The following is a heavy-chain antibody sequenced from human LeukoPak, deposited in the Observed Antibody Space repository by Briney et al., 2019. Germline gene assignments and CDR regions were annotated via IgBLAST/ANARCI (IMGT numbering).Heavy chain of an antibody. CDR2: IYHGGNT. V-gene: IGHV4-30-2*02. D-gene: IGHD3-10*01. CDR1: GDSISSGGYS. Sequence: SETLSLTCVVSGDSISSGGYSWTWIRQPPGMGLEWIGYIYHGGNTYYNPSLKSRVTISVDRSKNQFSLRLSSVTAADTAVYFCVRDRELTYWGQGILVTVSS. CDR3: VRDRELTY. J-gene: IGHJ4*02.